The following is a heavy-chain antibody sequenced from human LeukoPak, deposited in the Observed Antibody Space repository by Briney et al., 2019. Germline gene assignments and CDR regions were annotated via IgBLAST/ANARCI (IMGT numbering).Heavy chain of an antibody. D-gene: IGHD1-26*01. J-gene: IGHJ4*02. Sequence: PSETLSLTCAVYGGSFSAYYWSWIRQPPGKGLEWIREISHSGSTYYNPSLKSRVTISVDTSKNQFSLKLSSVTAADTAVYYCARFSGSHQKAYFDYWGQGTLVTVSS. V-gene: IGHV4-34*01. CDR3: ARFSGSHQKAYFDY. CDR2: ISHSGST. CDR1: GGSFSAYY.